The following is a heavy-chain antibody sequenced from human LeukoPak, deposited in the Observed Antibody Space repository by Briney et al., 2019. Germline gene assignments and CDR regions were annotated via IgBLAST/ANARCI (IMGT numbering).Heavy chain of an antibody. CDR1: GGSISSSNW. V-gene: IGHV4-4*02. D-gene: IGHD3-3*01. CDR2: IYHSGST. Sequence: PSETLSLTCAVSGGSISSSNWWSWVRQPPGKGLEWIGEIYHSGSTNYNPSLKSRVTISVDKSKNQFSLKLSSVTAADTAVYYCAREGAFGGKKGYFDYWGQGTLVTVSS. J-gene: IGHJ4*02. CDR3: AREGAFGGKKGYFDY.